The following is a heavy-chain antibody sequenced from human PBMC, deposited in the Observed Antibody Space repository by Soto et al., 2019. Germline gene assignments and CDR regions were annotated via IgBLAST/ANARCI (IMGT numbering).Heavy chain of an antibody. J-gene: IGHJ4*02. CDR1: GFTFSSYG. Sequence: QVQLVESGGGVVQPGRSLRLSCAASGFTFSSYGMHWVRQAPGKGLEWVAVIWYDGSNKYYADSVKGRFTISRDNSKNTLYLQMNSLRAEDTGVYYCARDSDDYVWGSYCPYWGQGTLVTVSS. V-gene: IGHV3-33*01. D-gene: IGHD3-16*01. CDR2: IWYDGSNK. CDR3: ARDSDDYVWGSYCPY.